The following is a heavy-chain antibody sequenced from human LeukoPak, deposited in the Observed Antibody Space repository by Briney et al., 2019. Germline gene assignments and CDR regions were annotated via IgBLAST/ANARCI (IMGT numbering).Heavy chain of an antibody. CDR2: INHSGST. J-gene: IGHJ6*02. CDR3: ARGPAAGEEYYYYGMDV. CDR1: GGSFSGYY. Sequence: PSETLSLTCAVYGGSFSGYYWSWIRQPPGKGLEWIGEINHSGSTNYNPSLKSRVTISVDTSKNQFSPKLSSVTAADTAVYYCARGPAAGEEYYYYGMDVWGQGTTVTVSS. V-gene: IGHV4-34*01. D-gene: IGHD4-17*01.